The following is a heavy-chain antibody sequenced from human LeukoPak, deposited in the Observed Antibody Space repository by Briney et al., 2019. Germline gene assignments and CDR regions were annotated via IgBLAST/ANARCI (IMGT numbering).Heavy chain of an antibody. CDR2: ISSSGSTI. CDR1: GFTFSSYT. Sequence: GGSLRLSCAVSGFTFSSYTINWVRQAPGKGLEWVSYISSSGSTIYYADSVKGRFTISRDNAKNPLYLQMNSLRAEDTAVYYCARGPWIQLWLDYWGQGTLVTVSS. V-gene: IGHV3-48*03. CDR3: ARGPWIQLWLDY. D-gene: IGHD5-18*01. J-gene: IGHJ4*02.